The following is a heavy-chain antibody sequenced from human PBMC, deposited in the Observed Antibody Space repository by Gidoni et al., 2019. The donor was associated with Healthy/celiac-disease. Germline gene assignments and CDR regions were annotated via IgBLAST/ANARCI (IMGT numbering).Heavy chain of an antibody. CDR3: AREVGATTFDY. J-gene: IGHJ4*02. CDR2: IWYDGSNK. D-gene: IGHD1-26*01. V-gene: IGHV3-33*01. Sequence: QVQLVESGGVVVQPGRSLSLSCAASGFTFSSYGMHWVRQAPGKGREWVAVIWYDGSNKYYADSVKGRFTISRENSKNTLYLQMNSLRAEDTAVYYCAREVGATTFDYWGQGTLVTVSS. CDR1: GFTFSSYG.